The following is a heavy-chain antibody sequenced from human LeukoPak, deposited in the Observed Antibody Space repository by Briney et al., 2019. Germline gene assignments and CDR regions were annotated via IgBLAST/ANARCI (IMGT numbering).Heavy chain of an antibody. Sequence: ETLSLTSTSSGGSISSSSYYCGWIRQPPGKGLEWIGSIYYSGSTYYNPSLKSRVTISVDTSKNQFSLKLSSVTAADTAVYYCASQRYCSSTSCYRNAEYFQHWGQGTLVTVSS. V-gene: IGHV4-39*01. CDR3: ASQRYCSSTSCYRNAEYFQH. D-gene: IGHD2-2*02. CDR2: IYYSGST. CDR1: GGSISSSSYY. J-gene: IGHJ1*01.